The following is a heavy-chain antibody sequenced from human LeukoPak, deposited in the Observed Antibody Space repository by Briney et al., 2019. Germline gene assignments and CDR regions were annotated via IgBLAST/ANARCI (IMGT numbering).Heavy chain of an antibody. J-gene: IGHJ4*02. CDR2: INSDGSST. D-gene: IGHD3-22*01. CDR1: GFTFSSYW. CDR3: ARAGITMIVRYFDY. V-gene: IGHV3-74*01. Sequence: GSLRLSCAASGFTFSSYWMHWVRQAPGTGLVWVSRINSDGSSTSYADSVKGRFTISRDNAKNTLYLQMNSLRAEDTAVYYCARAGITMIVRYFDYWGQGTLVTVSS.